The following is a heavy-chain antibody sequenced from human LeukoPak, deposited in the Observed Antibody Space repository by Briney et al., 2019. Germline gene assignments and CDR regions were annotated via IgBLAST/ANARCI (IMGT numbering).Heavy chain of an antibody. CDR3: ARVWELVPGNDAFDI. Sequence: PGGSLRLSCAASGFTFSSYSMNWVRQAPGKGLEWVSSISSSSSYIYYADSVKGRFTISRDNAKNSLYLQMNSLRAEDTAVYYCARVWELVPGNDAFDIWGQGTMVTVSS. CDR2: ISSSSSYI. CDR1: GFTFSSYS. D-gene: IGHD1-26*01. J-gene: IGHJ3*02. V-gene: IGHV3-21*01.